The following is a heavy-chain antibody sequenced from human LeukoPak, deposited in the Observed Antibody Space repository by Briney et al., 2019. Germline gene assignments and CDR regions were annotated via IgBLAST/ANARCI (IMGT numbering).Heavy chain of an antibody. J-gene: IGHJ4*02. D-gene: IGHD3-9*01. V-gene: IGHV3-23*01. Sequence: QPGGSLRLSCAASGFTFSSYAMSWVRQAPGKGLEWVSAFSGSGGSTYYADSVKGRFTISRDNSKNTLYLQMNSLRAEDTAVYYCAKKYYDILTGFGCFDYWGQGTLVTVSS. CDR2: FSGSGGST. CDR3: AKKYYDILTGFGCFDY. CDR1: GFTFSSYA.